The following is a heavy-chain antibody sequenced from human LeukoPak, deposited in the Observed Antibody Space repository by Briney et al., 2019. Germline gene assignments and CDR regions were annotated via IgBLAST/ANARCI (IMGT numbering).Heavy chain of an antibody. CDR1: GFTFSSYW. D-gene: IGHD1-14*01. CDR2: INSDGSST. V-gene: IGHV3-74*01. CDR3: ARATGRTTFDY. J-gene: IGHJ4*02. Sequence: GGSLRLSCAASGFTFSSYWMHWVRQAPGKGLVWVSRINSDGSSTSYADSVKGRFTISRDNAKNTLYLRMNSLRAEDTAVYYCARATGRTTFDYWGQGTLVTVSS.